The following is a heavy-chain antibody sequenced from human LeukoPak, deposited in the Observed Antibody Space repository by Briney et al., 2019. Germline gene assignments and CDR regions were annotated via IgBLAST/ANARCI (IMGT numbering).Heavy chain of an antibody. CDR1: GYTFTSHG. CDR2: VSTYNTNI. D-gene: IGHD5/OR15-5a*01. V-gene: IGHV1-18*01. J-gene: IGHJ4*02. Sequence: GASVKVSCKASGYTFTSHGISWARQAPGQGLEWMGWVSTYNTNINYAQKLQGRVTMTTDTSTSTAYMELRSLRSDDTAVYYCARDSLLDYWGQGILVTVSS. CDR3: ARDSLLDY.